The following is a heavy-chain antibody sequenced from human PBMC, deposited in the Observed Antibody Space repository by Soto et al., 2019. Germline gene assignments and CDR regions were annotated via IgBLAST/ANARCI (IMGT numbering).Heavy chain of an antibody. D-gene: IGHD4-4*01. J-gene: IGHJ4*02. V-gene: IGHV4-30-4*01. Sequence: SETLSLTCTVSGGSISNPDYYWNWIRQPPGKGLEWIGSIFYNGDTSYNPSLKSRLNISVDTSKNQFSLSLRSVTASDTAVYFCAGEGRLQYLDYWGQGTVVTVSS. CDR3: AGEGRLQYLDY. CDR2: IFYNGDT. CDR1: GGSISNPDYY.